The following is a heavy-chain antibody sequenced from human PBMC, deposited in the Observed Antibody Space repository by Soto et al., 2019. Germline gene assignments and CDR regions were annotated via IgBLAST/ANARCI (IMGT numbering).Heavy chain of an antibody. V-gene: IGHV3-21*04. D-gene: IGHD7-27*01. Sequence: GGSMRLSCAASGFTFSSYSMNWVRQAPGKGLEWVSSISSSSSYIYYADSVKGRFTISRDNAKNSLYLQMNSLRAEDTAVYYCGRDQEGGGNRGDDYGGRGPPDPVSS. J-gene: IGHJ4*02. CDR2: ISSSSSYI. CDR3: GRDQEGGGNRGDDY. CDR1: GFTFSSYS.